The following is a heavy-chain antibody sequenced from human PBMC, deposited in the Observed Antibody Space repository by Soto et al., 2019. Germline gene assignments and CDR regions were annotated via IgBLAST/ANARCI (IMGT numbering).Heavy chain of an antibody. CDR2: IWYDGSNK. CDR1: GFPFSSYG. V-gene: IGHV3-33*01. J-gene: IGHJ4*02. CDR3: ARDYYDSSGSFDY. Sequence: GGSLRLSCAAAGFPFSSYGMHWVRQAPGKGLEWVAVIWYDGSNKYYADSVKGRFTISRDNSKNTLYLQMNSLRAEDTAVYYCARDYYDSSGSFDYWGQGTLVTVSS. D-gene: IGHD3-22*01.